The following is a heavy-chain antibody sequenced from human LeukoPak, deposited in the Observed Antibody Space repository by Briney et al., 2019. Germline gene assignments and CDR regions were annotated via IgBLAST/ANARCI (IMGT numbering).Heavy chain of an antibody. CDR3: ARGSFGGDHDY. CDR1: GGSISSSSYY. D-gene: IGHD2-21*02. J-gene: IGHJ4*02. V-gene: IGHV4-39*07. Sequence: SETLSLTCTVSGGSISSSSYYWGWIRQPPGKGLEWIGSIYYSGSTYYNPSLKSRVTISVDTSKNQFSLKLSSVTAADTAVYYCARGSFGGDHDYWGQGTLVTVSS. CDR2: IYYSGST.